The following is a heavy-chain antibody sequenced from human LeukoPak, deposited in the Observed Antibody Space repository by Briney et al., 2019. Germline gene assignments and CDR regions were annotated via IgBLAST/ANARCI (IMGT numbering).Heavy chain of an antibody. CDR1: GFTFSTYN. V-gene: IGHV3-21*01. CDR3: ARAHNWKYGTFDY. J-gene: IGHJ4*02. Sequence: GGSLRLSCAASGFTFSTYNMNWVRQVPGKGLEWVSSITSSSTYMFYADSVKGRFTISRDNAKNSLYLQMNSLRAEDTAVYYCARAHNWKYGTFDYWGQGTLVTVSS. CDR2: ITSSSTYM. D-gene: IGHD1-7*01.